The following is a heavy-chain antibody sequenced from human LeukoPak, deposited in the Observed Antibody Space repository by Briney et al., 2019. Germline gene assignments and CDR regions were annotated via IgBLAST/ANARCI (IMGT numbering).Heavy chain of an antibody. J-gene: IGHJ4*02. Sequence: PSETLSLTCAVYGGSFSGYYWSWIRQPPGKGLEWIEEINHSGSTNYNPSLKSRVTISVDTSKNQFSLKLSSVTAADTAVYYCARGRPGILYSWGQGTLVTVSS. CDR2: INHSGST. D-gene: IGHD2-8*01. CDR1: GGSFSGYY. V-gene: IGHV4-34*01. CDR3: ARGRPGILYS.